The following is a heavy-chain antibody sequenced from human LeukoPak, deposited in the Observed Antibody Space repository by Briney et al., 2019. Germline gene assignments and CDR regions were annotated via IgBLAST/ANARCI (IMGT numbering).Heavy chain of an antibody. CDR3: AKDDPYNWYYMDV. CDR2: MRHDGSNK. D-gene: IGHD1-20*01. J-gene: IGHJ6*03. CDR1: GFTFSSYG. V-gene: IGHV3-30*02. Sequence: GGSLRLSCAASGFTFSSYGMHWVRQAPGKGLEWVAFMRHDGSNKYCADSVRGRFTISRDNSKNTLYLQMNSLRAEDTAVYYCAKDDPYNWYYMDVWGKGTTITVPS.